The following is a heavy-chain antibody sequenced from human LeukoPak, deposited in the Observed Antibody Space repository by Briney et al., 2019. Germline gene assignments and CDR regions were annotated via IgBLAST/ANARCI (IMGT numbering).Heavy chain of an antibody. Sequence: ASVKVSCKASGYTFTGYYMHWVRQAPGQGLEWMGWINPNSGGTNYAQKFQGRVTMTRDTSISTAYMEVSSLKSDDTAVYYCAREGGNGGFDYWGQGTLVTVSS. CDR3: AREGGNGGFDY. J-gene: IGHJ4*02. V-gene: IGHV1-2*02. D-gene: IGHD2-15*01. CDR2: INPNSGGT. CDR1: GYTFTGYY.